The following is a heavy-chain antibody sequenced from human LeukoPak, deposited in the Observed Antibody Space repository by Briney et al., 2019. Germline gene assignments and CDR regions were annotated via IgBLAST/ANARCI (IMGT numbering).Heavy chain of an antibody. V-gene: IGHV1-2*02. CDR1: GYTFTGYY. J-gene: IGHJ5*02. D-gene: IGHD6-13*01. CDR2: INPNSGGT. CDR3: ARPQQLGTNWFDP. Sequence: ASVKVSCKASGYTFTGYYMHWVRQAPGQGLEWMGWINPNSGGTNYAQKFQGRVTMTRDTSISKAYMELSRLRSDDTAVYYCARPQQLGTNWFDPWGQGTLVTVSS.